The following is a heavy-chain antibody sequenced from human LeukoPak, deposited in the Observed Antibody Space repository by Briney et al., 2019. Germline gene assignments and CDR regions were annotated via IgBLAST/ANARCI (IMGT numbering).Heavy chain of an antibody. V-gene: IGHV3-53*01. CDR3: ARALNWLGYFDC. Sequence: GGSLRLACAASGFTVSSKYMSWVRQAPGKGLEWVSVLYSGGSTYYADSVKGRFTISRDNSKNTLYLQMSSLRAEDTAVYYCARALNWLGYFDCWGQGTLVTVSS. J-gene: IGHJ4*02. CDR1: GFTVSSKY. CDR2: LYSGGST. D-gene: IGHD3/OR15-3a*01.